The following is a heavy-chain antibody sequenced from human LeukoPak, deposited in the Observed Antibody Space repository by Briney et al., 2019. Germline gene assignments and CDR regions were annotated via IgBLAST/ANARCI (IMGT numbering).Heavy chain of an antibody. Sequence: GEFLKISCKGSGYSFTTYWIVWVRQMPGKGLEWMGIIYPGDSDTRYSPSFQGQVTISADKSISTAYLQWSSLKASDTAMYYCARRDRTGYNSFDYWGQGTLVTVSS. J-gene: IGHJ4*02. CDR2: IYPGDSDT. D-gene: IGHD3-9*01. CDR1: GYSFTTYW. CDR3: ARRDRTGYNSFDY. V-gene: IGHV5-51*01.